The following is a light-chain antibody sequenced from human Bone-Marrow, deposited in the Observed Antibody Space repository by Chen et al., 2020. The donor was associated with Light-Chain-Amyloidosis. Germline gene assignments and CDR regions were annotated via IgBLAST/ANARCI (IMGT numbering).Light chain of an antibody. CDR2: EDT. J-gene: IGLJ2*01. CDR1: TSDVVTYNL. Sequence: QSALTQPASVSGSPGQSITISCTGTTSDVVTYNLVSWYQQHPGKAPKLIIFEDTQRPSGVSTRFSASKSFNTASLRIFRLQAEDEADYYCCSYAGSNTYVFGGGTKLTVL. V-gene: IGLV2-23*01. CDR3: CSYAGSNTYV.